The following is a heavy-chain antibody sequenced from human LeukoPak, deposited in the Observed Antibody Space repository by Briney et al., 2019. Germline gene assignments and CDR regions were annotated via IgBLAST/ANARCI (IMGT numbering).Heavy chain of an antibody. CDR1: GGSFSGYY. CDR2: INHSGST. Sequence: PSETLSLTCAVYGGSFSGYYWSWIRQPPGKGLEWIGEINHSGSTNYNPSLKSRVTISVDTSKNQFSLKLSSVTAADTAVYYCARCSSTSRYYKYWGQGTLVTVSS. V-gene: IGHV4-34*01. CDR3: ARCSSTSRYYKY. J-gene: IGHJ4*02. D-gene: IGHD2-2*01.